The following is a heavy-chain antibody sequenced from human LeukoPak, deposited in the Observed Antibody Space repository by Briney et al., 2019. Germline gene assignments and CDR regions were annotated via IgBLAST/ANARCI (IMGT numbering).Heavy chain of an antibody. V-gene: IGHV3-30*04. CDR1: GFTFSSYA. CDR2: ISYDGSNK. Sequence: PGGSLRLSCAASGFTFSSYAMHWVRQAPGKGLEWVAVISYDGSNKYYADSVKGRFTISRDNSKNTLYLQMNSLRAEDTAVYYCARDGGVYYDSSGYYIDYWGQGTLVTVSS. D-gene: IGHD3-22*01. J-gene: IGHJ4*02. CDR3: ARDGGVYYDSSGYYIDY.